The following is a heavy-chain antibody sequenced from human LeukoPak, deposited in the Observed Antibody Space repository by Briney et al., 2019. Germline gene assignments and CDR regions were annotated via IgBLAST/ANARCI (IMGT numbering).Heavy chain of an antibody. D-gene: IGHD6-19*01. CDR1: GFTFSSYA. CDR3: ARVKLQWLVRRYFDY. V-gene: IGHV3-23*01. J-gene: IGHJ4*02. Sequence: GGSLRLSCAASGFTFSSYAMSWVRQAPGKGLEWVSAISGSGGSTYYADSVKGRFTISRDNSKNSLYLQMNSLRAEDTAVYYCARVKLQWLVRRYFDYWGQGTLVTVSS. CDR2: ISGSGGST.